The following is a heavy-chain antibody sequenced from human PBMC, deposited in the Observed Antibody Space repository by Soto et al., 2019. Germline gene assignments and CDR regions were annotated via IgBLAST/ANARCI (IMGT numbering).Heavy chain of an antibody. V-gene: IGHV1-69*06. J-gene: IGHJ4*02. CDR3: ARAIKRWEVHYYFDS. CDR1: GSTFNNFG. CDR2: IVVISNTA. D-gene: IGHD1-26*01. Sequence: QVVLLQSGAEVKEPGSSVRVSCEVSGSTFNNFGFSWVRQAPGHGPEWMGGIVVISNTADYSQGFQRRVTITADTSTNTLYMELGSLTFEDTAVYYCARAIKRWEVHYYFDSWGQGTLGTVSS.